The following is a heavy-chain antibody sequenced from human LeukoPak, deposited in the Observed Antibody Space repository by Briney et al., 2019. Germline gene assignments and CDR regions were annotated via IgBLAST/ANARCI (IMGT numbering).Heavy chain of an antibody. CDR3: AKDIVVVPASISPPFYYYYGMDV. Sequence: PGRSLRLSCAASGFTFSSYGMHWVRQAPGKGLEWVAVISYDGSNKYYADSVKGRFTISRDNSKNKLYLQMNSLRAEDTAVYYCAKDIVVVPASISPPFYYYYGMDVWGKGTTVTVSS. CDR1: GFTFSSYG. CDR2: ISYDGSNK. D-gene: IGHD2-2*01. J-gene: IGHJ6*04. V-gene: IGHV3-30*18.